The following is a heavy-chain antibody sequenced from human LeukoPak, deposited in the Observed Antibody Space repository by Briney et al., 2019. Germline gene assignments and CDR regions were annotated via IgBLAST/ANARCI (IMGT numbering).Heavy chain of an antibody. Sequence: GGSLRLSCAASGFTFSTYAMSWVRQAPGKGLEWVSAISGSGDRTYYADSVKGRFTTSRDNSKNTLYLQMNSLRAEDTAIYYCAKDLAYDSSDYHVIFDCWGQGTLVTVSP. CDR1: GFTFSTYA. CDR3: AKDLAYDSSDYHVIFDC. D-gene: IGHD3-22*01. V-gene: IGHV3-23*01. CDR2: ISGSGDRT. J-gene: IGHJ4*02.